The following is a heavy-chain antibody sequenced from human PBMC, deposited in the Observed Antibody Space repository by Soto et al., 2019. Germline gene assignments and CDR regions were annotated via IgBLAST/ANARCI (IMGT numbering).Heavy chain of an antibody. J-gene: IGHJ4*02. CDR3: ASSYVSGYRPFDY. D-gene: IGHD3-10*01. CDR2: INPILSMS. Sequence: QVQLVQSGAEVKKPGSSVRVSCKASGDTFTFYSINWVRQAPGLGLEWMGRINPILSMSNYAQRFQGRVTMPAKKPRTTAYMELSSLRSEDTAMYYWASSYVSGYRPFDYWGQGALVTVSS. V-gene: IGHV1-69*02. CDR1: GDTFTFYS.